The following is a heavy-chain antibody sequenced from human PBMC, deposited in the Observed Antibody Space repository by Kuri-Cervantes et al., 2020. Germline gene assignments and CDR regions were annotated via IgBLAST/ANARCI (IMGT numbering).Heavy chain of an antibody. D-gene: IGHD3-22*01. CDR2: IYYSGST. V-gene: IGHV4-59*01. CDR3: ARGYYDSSGYTFDY. CDR1: SGSISSYY. Sequence: GSLRLSCTVSSGSISSYYWSWIRQPPGKGLEWIGYIYYSGSTNYNPSLKSRVTISVDTSKNQFSLKLSSVTVADTAVYYCARGYYDSSGYTFDYWGQGTLVTVSS. J-gene: IGHJ4*02.